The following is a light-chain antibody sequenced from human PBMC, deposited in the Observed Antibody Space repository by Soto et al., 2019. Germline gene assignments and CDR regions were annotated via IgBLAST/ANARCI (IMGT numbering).Light chain of an antibody. J-gene: IGKJ1*01. CDR3: QHYNSYPQA. V-gene: IGKV1-5*01. Sequence: IQMTQSPSTPSPSVGDRVTITCPASQSISSWLAWYQQKPGKAPRLLIYDASSLESGVRARGSGSGSGTELACTFCSLQPDCFATYHCQHYNSYPQAFGRGA. CDR2: DAS. CDR1: QSISSW.